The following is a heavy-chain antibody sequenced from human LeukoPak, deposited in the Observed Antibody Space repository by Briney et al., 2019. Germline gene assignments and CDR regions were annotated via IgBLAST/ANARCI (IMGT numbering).Heavy chain of an antibody. CDR2: INPNSGGT. CDR3: ARVQDFWSGYPDY. D-gene: IGHD3-3*01. Sequence: WASVKVSCKASGYTFTGYYMHWVRQAPGQGLEWMGWINPNSGGTNYAQKFQGRVTMTRDTSISTAYMELSRLRSDDTAVYYCARVQDFWSGYPDYWGQGTLVAVSS. J-gene: IGHJ4*02. V-gene: IGHV1-2*02. CDR1: GYTFTGYY.